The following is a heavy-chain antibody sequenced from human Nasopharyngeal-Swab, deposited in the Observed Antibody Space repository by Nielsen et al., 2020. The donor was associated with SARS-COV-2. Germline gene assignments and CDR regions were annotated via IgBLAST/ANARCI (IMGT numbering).Heavy chain of an antibody. Sequence: SETLSLTCTVSGGSISSSSYYWGWIRQPPGKGLEWIGSIYYSGGTYYNPSLKSRVTISVDTSKNQFSLKLSSVTAADTAVYYCARTLRYFDWSTLPHYYYYMDVWGKGTTVTVSS. CDR3: ARTLRYFDWSTLPHYYYYMDV. CDR2: IYYSGGT. V-gene: IGHV4-39*01. J-gene: IGHJ6*03. D-gene: IGHD3-9*01. CDR1: GGSISSSSYY.